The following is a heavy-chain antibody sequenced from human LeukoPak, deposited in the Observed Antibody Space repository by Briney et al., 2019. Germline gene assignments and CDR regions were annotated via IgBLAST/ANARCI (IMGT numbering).Heavy chain of an antibody. D-gene: IGHD1-26*01. Sequence: GASVKVSCKASGYTFTGYYMHWVRQAPGQGLEWMGWINPNSGGTNYAQKFQGRVTMTRDMSTSTVYMELSSLRSEDTAVYYCARDLDYSGSFGADYWGQGTLVTVSS. V-gene: IGHV1-2*02. CDR1: GYTFTGYY. J-gene: IGHJ4*02. CDR3: ARDLDYSGSFGADY. CDR2: INPNSGGT.